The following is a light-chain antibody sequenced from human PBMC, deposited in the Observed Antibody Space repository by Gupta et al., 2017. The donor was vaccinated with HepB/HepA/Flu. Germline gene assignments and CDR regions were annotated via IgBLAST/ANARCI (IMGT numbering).Light chain of an antibody. CDR3: QAWDSSTAV. CDR1: KLGDKY. CDR2: QDS. J-gene: IGLJ1*01. V-gene: IGLV3-1*01. Sequence: SYELTQPPSVSVSPGQTATIPCSGDKLGDKYACWYQQKPGQAPVLVIYQDSKRPSGIPERCAGSNPGNTATLTISGTQAIDEADYYCQAWDSSTAVFGTGTNVTVL.